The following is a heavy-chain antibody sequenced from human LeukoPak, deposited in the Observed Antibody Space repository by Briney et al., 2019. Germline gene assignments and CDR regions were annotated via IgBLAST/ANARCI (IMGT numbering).Heavy chain of an antibody. D-gene: IGHD4-11*01. J-gene: IGHJ4*02. V-gene: IGHV4-39*01. CDR1: GGSISSTSFH. CDR2: IYYSGST. CDR3: ARLLGSDSKVDY. Sequence: SGTLSLTCTVSGGSISSTSFHWGWIRQPPGKGLEWIGSIYYSGSTYCNPSLKSRVTISVDTSKNQFSLKLSSVTAADTAVYYCARLLGSDSKVDYWGQGTLVTVSS.